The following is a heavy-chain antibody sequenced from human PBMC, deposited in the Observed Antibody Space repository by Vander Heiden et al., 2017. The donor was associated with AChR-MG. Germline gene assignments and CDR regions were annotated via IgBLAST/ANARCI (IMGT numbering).Heavy chain of an antibody. CDR1: GFSLSTSGVG. V-gene: IGHV2-5*01. D-gene: IGHD1-7*01. CDR3: ASGPLELQFDY. Sequence: QITLKESGPTLVKPTQTLTLTCTFSGFSLSTSGVGVGWIRQPPGKALEWLALIYWNDDKRYSPSLKSRLTITKDTSKNQVVLTMTNMDPVDTATYYCASGPLELQFDYWGQGTLVTVSS. CDR2: IYWNDDK. J-gene: IGHJ4*02.